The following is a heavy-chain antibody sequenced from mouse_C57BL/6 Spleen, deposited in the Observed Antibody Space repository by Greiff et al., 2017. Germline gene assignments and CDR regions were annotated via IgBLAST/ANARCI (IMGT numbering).Heavy chain of an antibody. CDR1: GYAFSSSW. CDR3: ASTTVVGAMDY. J-gene: IGHJ4*01. Sequence: LHESGPELVKPGASVKISCKASGYAFSSSWMNWVKQRPGKGLEWIGRIYPGDGDTNYNGKFKGKATLTADKSSSTAYMQLSSLTSEDSAVYFCASTTVVGAMDYWGQGTSVTVSS. D-gene: IGHD1-1*01. V-gene: IGHV1-82*01. CDR2: IYPGDGDT.